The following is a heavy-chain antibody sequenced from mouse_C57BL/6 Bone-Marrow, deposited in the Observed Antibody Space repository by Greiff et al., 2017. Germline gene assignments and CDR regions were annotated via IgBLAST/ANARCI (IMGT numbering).Heavy chain of an antibody. CDR2: ISSGGSYT. V-gene: IGHV5-6*01. CDR3: ARQGRTGCAY. D-gene: IGHD5-1*01. Sequence: EVQLVESGGDLVKPGGSLKLSCAAPGFSFSSSGLSWVRQTPDKRLEWVATISSGGSYTYYPDSVKGRFTISRDNARNTRDLQMSSLKSEDTAMYYCARQGRTGCAYGGQGTLVTVAA. CDR1: GFSFSSSG. J-gene: IGHJ3*01.